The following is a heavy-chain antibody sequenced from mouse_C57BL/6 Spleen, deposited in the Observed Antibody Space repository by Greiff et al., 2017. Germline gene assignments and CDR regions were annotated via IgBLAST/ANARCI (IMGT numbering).Heavy chain of an antibody. CDR1: GYTFTSYG. J-gene: IGHJ1*03. V-gene: IGHV1-81*01. CDR2: IYPRSGST. D-gene: IGHD2-4*01. Sequence: VQLQQSGAELARPGASVKLSCKASGYTFTSYGISWVKQRPGQGLEWIGEIYPRSGSTYYNEKFKGKATLTAAKSSSTAYMELRSLTSEDSAVYFCARWDYDVNWYVGVWGTGTTVTVSS. CDR3: ARWDYDVNWYVGV.